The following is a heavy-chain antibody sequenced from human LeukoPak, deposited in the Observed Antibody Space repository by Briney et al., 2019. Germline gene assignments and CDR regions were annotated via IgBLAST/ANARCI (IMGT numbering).Heavy chain of an antibody. CDR3: ARDQYQLRSYYYGMDV. V-gene: IGHV3-7*04. CDR2: INQDGSAK. Sequence: GGSLRLPCAASGFTLNDYYMTWVRQAPGKGLEWVANINQDGSAKYYVDSVKGRFTISRDNAENSLYLQMNSLRAEDTAVYYCARDQYQLRSYYYGMDVWGQGTTVTVSS. CDR1: GFTLNDYY. J-gene: IGHJ6*02. D-gene: IGHD2-2*01.